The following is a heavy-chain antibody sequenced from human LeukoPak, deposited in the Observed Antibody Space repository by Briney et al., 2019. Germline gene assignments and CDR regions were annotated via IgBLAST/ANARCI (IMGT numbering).Heavy chain of an antibody. CDR1: GGPFSGYY. V-gene: IGHV4-34*01. CDR2: INHSGCT. CDR3: ARKSQTRAFDI. J-gene: IGHJ3*02. Sequence: SETLSLTCAVSGGPFSGYYWSWIRQPPGKGLEWIGEINHSGCTNYNPSLKSRVTISVDTSKNQFSLKLSSVTAADTAVYYCARKSQTRAFDIWGQGTMVTVSS.